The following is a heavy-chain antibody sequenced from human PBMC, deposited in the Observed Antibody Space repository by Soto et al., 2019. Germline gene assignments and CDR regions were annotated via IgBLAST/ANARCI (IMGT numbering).Heavy chain of an antibody. CDR2: IWYDGSNK. CDR1: GFTFSSYG. D-gene: IGHD1-26*01. V-gene: IGHV3-33*01. Sequence: TGGSLRLSCAASGFTFSSYGMHWVRQAPGKGLEWVAVIWYDGSNKYYADSVKGRFTISRDNSKDTLYLQMNSLRAEDTAVYYCARGISGGLGAFDIWGQGTMVTVSS. CDR3: ARGISGGLGAFDI. J-gene: IGHJ3*02.